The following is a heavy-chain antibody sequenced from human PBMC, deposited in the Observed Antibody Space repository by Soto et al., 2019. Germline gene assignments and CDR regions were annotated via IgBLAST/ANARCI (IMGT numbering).Heavy chain of an antibody. V-gene: IGHV3-23*01. CDR2: ISGSGGST. CDR1: GFTFSSYA. D-gene: IGHD6-19*01. CDR3: AKAWFSHIAVAGTGAWRNY. J-gene: IGHJ4*02. Sequence: GGSLRLSCAASGFTFSSYAMSWVRQAPGKGLEWVSAISGSGGSTYYADSVKGRFTISRDNSKNTLYLQMNSLRAEDTAVYYCAKAWFSHIAVAGTGAWRNYWGQGTLVTVSS.